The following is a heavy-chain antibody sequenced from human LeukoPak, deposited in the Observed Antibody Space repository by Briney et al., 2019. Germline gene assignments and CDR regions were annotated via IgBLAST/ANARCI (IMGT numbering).Heavy chain of an antibody. D-gene: IGHD3-9*01. V-gene: IGHV1-69-2*01. J-gene: IGHJ3*02. CDR1: GYIFTDYY. CDR3: ARGRQVNDWLLRGLDAFDI. CDR2: VDPADGEA. Sequence: GASVKVSCKASGYIFTDYYMHWVQQAPGKGLEWMGRVDPADGEAAYAEKFQGRVTITADPSRATAYMELASLRSEDTAMYYCARGRQVNDWLLRGLDAFDIWGQGTMVTVSS.